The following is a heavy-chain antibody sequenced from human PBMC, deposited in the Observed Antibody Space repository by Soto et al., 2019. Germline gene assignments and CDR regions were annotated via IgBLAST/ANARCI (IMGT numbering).Heavy chain of an antibody. CDR1: GGSISSNYY. J-gene: IGHJ4*02. CDR2: ISYTGST. D-gene: IGHD3-22*01. Sequence: SETLSLTCTVSGGSISSNYYWGWIRQPPGKGLEWIGIISYTGSTYYNPCLNSRVTISADTPKNQFSLKLSSVTAADTAVYYCARRGGYYDSSDYWDYWGQGTLVTVS. CDR3: ARRGGYYDSSDYWDY. V-gene: IGHV4-39*01.